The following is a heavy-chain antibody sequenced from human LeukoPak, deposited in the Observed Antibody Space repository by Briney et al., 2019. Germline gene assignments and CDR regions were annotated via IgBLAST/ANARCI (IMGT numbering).Heavy chain of an antibody. CDR1: GFTFSSYG. J-gene: IGHJ4*02. CDR2: ISYDGSNK. CDR3: ARSDSNLN. V-gene: IGHV3-30*03. Sequence: GGSLRLSCAASGFTFSSYGMHWVRQAPGKGLEWVAVISYDGSNKYYADSVKGRFTISRDNSKNTLYLQMNSLRAEDTAVYYCARSDSNLNWGQGTLVTVSS. D-gene: IGHD3-22*01.